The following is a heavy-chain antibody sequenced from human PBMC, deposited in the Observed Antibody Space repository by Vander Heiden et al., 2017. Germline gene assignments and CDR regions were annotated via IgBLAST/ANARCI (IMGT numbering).Heavy chain of an antibody. CDR1: GFTFDDFA. CDR2: ISWNSGDT. V-gene: IGHV3-9*01. CDR3: VKGLWFGEARFDP. J-gene: IGHJ5*02. D-gene: IGHD3-10*01. Sequence: EVQLVESGGGLVQPGRSLRIYCAASGFTFDDFAMHWVRQAPGKGLEWVSSISWNSGDTGYADSVRGRFTISRDNAKNSLFLQMNNLRTEDTAFYYCVKGLWFGEARFDPWGQGTLVTVSS.